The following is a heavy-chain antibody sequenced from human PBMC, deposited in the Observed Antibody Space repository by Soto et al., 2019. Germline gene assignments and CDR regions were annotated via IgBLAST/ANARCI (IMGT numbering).Heavy chain of an antibody. J-gene: IGHJ4*02. D-gene: IGHD6-19*01. CDR3: ARELPGGVAGTTPSAFDY. Sequence: GASVKVSCKASGYTFTSYYMHWVRQAPGQGLEWMGIINPSGGSTSYAQKFQGRVTMTRDTSTSTVYMELSSLRSENTAVYYCARELPGGVAGTTPSAFDYWGQGTLVTVSS. CDR1: GYTFTSYY. CDR2: INPSGGST. V-gene: IGHV1-46*03.